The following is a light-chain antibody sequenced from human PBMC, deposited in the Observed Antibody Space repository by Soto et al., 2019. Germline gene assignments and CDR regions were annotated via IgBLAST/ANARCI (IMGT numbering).Light chain of an antibody. J-gene: IGLJ3*02. CDR3: SSYRSTITV. V-gene: IGLV2-14*01. Sequence: QSALTPPASVSGSPGQSVTISCTATTSYIGHYNYVSWYQQHPGKAPKLVIYEVSNRPLGVSSRYSGSKSGNTASLTISGLQAEDEADYYCSSYRSTITVFGGGTKLTVL. CDR1: TSYIGHYNY. CDR2: EVS.